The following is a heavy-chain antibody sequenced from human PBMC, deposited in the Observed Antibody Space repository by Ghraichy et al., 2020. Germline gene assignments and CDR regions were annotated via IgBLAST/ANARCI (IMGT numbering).Heavy chain of an antibody. V-gene: IGHV3-7*03. Sequence: GGSLRLSCAVSGLTNKNAWMTWVRQAPGKGLEWVANIDQDGRDTYYVDSVKGRFTISRDFSRNSLSLQMNNLRAEYAAVYYCGADARWGQGTLVTVS. CDR3: GADAR. J-gene: IGHJ1*01. CDR1: GLTNKNAW. CDR2: IDQDGRDT.